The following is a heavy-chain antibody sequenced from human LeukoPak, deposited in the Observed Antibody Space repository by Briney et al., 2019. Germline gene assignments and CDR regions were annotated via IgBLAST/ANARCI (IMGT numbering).Heavy chain of an antibody. J-gene: IGHJ4*02. CDR3: ARQYSSGWYNGYYFDY. D-gene: IGHD6-19*01. Sequence: SETLSLTCTVSGGSISSYYWSWIRQPPGKGLEWIGYIYYSGRTNYNPSLKSRVTISVDTSKNQFSLKLSSVNAADTAVYYCARQYSSGWYNGYYFDYWGQGTLVTVSS. V-gene: IGHV4-59*08. CDR2: IYYSGRT. CDR1: GGSISSYY.